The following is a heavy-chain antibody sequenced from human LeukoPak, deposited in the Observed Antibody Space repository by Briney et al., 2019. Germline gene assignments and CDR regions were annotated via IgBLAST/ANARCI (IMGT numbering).Heavy chain of an antibody. CDR1: GGTFSSYA. J-gene: IGHJ6*03. V-gene: IGHV1-69*05. Sequence: ASVKVSCKASGGTFSSYAISWVRQAPGQGLEWMGGIIPIFGTANYAQKFQGRVTITTDESTSTAYMGLSSLRSEDTAVYYCARGRWLAYYYYYMDVWGKGTTVTVSS. CDR3: ARGRWLAYYYYYMDV. D-gene: IGHD6-19*01. CDR2: IIPIFGTA.